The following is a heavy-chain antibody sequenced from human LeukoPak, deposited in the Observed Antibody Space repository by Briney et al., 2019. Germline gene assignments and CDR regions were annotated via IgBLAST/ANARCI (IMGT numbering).Heavy chain of an antibody. V-gene: IGHV4-59*01. CDR2: IYYRGST. J-gene: IGHJ4*02. CDR3: ARVVGDGYSDY. D-gene: IGHD5-24*01. Sequence: SETLSLTCTVSGASISSYYWSWIRQPPGKGLEWIGYIYYRGSTNYNPSLKSRVTISVDTSRNQFSLKLTSVTAADTAVYYCARVVGDGYSDYWGQGTLVTVSS. CDR1: GASISSYY.